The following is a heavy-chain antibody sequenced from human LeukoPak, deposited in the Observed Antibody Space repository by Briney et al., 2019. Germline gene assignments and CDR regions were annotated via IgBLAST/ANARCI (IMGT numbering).Heavy chain of an antibody. CDR1: GFTFSSYG. CDR2: IWYDGSNK. CDR3: ASGGWSSDAFDI. D-gene: IGHD1-26*01. J-gene: IGHJ3*02. V-gene: IGHV3-33*03. Sequence: PGRSLRLSCAASGFTFSSYGMHWVRQAPGKGLEWVAVIWYDGSNKYYADSVKGRFTISRDNAKHTLYLQMNSLRAEDTAVYYCASGGWSSDAFDIWGQGTMVTVSS.